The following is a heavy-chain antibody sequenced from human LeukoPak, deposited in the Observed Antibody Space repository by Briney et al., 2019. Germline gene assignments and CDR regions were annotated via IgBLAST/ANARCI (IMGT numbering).Heavy chain of an antibody. V-gene: IGHV1-2*04. CDR3: ARDGPAQMVDFDY. Sequence: ASLKVSCKASGYTFSGTGWYLYWLRQVPGQGLECMGWIYPNNGATAYAHTFQGWAAMTRDTSITTAYMGLGRLLPDDTAVYYCARDGPAQMVDFDYWGQGTLVTVSS. J-gene: IGHJ4*01. CDR1: GYTFSGTGWY. D-gene: IGHD3-10*01. CDR2: IYPNNGAT.